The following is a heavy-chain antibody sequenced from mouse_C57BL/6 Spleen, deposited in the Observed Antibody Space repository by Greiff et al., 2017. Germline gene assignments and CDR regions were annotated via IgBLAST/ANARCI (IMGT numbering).Heavy chain of an antibody. J-gene: IGHJ4*01. Sequence: EVPLQQSGAELVRPGASVKLSCTASGFNIKDYYMHWVKQRPEQGLEWIGRIDPEDGDTEYAPKFQGKATMTADTASNTAYLQRSSLTSEDTAVYYITTAYYYGSSYGEDYAMDYWGQGTSVTVSS. V-gene: IGHV14-1*01. D-gene: IGHD1-1*01. CDR3: TTAYYYGSSYGEDYAMDY. CDR2: IDPEDGDT. CDR1: GFNIKDYY.